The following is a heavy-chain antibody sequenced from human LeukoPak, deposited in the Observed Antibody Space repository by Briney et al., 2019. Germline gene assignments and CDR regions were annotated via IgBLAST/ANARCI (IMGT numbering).Heavy chain of an antibody. CDR3: ARSGKGYYDYVWGSYIDY. V-gene: IGHV1-8*01. Sequence: ASVKVSCKASGYTFTSYDINWVRQATGQGLEWMGWMNPNSGNTGYAQKFQGRVTMTRNTSISTAYMELSSLRSEDTAVYYCARSGKGYYDYVWGSYIDYWGQGTLVTVSS. CDR1: GYTFTSYD. J-gene: IGHJ4*02. CDR2: MNPNSGNT. D-gene: IGHD3-16*01.